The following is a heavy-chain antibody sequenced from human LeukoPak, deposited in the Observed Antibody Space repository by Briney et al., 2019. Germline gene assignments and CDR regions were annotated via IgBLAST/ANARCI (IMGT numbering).Heavy chain of an antibody. D-gene: IGHD6-13*01. CDR3: ASNPGIAAAGSVYNWFDP. J-gene: IGHJ5*02. CDR1: GGTFSSYA. CDR2: IIPIFGTA. V-gene: IGHV1-69*01. Sequence: SVNVSCKASGGTFSSYAISWVRQAPGQGLEWMGGIIPIFGTANYAQKFQGRVTITADESTSTAYMELSSLRSEDTAVYYCASNPGIAAAGSVYNWFDPWGQGTLVTVSS.